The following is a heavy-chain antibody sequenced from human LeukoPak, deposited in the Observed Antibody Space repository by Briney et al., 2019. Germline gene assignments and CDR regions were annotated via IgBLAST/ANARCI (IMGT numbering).Heavy chain of an antibody. CDR1: GGSISSYN. V-gene: IGHV4-4*07. D-gene: IGHD6-19*01. J-gene: IGHJ4*02. CDR3: ARHSSGWSFDS. CDR2: LYSSGST. Sequence: SETLSLTCTVSGGSISSYNWSWIRQPAGKGLGWIGRLYSSGSTNYSPSLKSRITMSADTSKNQFSLKLNSVTAADTAVYYCARHSSGWSFDSWGQGTLVTVSS.